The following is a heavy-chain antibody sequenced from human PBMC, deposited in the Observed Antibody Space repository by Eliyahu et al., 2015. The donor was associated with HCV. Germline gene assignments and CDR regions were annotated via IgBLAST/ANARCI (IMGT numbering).Heavy chain of an antibody. CDR2: ISSSSSYI. Sequence: EVQLVESGGGLVKPGGSLRLSCAASGFTFSXYSMNWVRQAPGKGLEWVSSISSSSSYIYYADSVKGRFTISRDNAKNSLYLQMNSLRAEDTAVYYCARDLSDSYYYYYGMDVWGQGTTVTVSS. D-gene: IGHD2-15*01. CDR3: ARDLSDSYYYYYGMDV. CDR1: GFTFSXYS. V-gene: IGHV3-21*01. J-gene: IGHJ6*02.